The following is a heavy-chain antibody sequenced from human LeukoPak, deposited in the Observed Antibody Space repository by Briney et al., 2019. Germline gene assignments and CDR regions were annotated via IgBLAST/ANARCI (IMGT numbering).Heavy chain of an antibody. CDR3: ASGPYPAAGTDHQFDY. Sequence: PAETLSLTCTVSGSSISSYYWSWIRQPPGKGLEWIAYIYYSGSTKYNPSLKSRVTISVDTSKNQFSLKVSSVNAEDTAVYYCASGPYPAAGTDHQFDYWGQGTLVTVSS. CDR1: GSSISSYY. V-gene: IGHV4-59*01. D-gene: IGHD6-13*01. CDR2: IYYSGST. J-gene: IGHJ4*02.